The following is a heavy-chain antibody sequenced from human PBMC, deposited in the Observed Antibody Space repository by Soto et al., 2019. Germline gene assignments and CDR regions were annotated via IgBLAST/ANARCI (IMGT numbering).Heavy chain of an antibody. CDR3: ARDLRDYYDSSGYYYFDY. D-gene: IGHD3-22*01. CDR1: GFTFSSYA. J-gene: IGHJ4*02. Sequence: GGSLRLSCAASGFTFSSYAMSWVRQAPGKGLEWVSSISSSSSYIYYADSVKGRFTISRDNAKNSLYLQMNSLRAEDTAVYYCARDLRDYYDSSGYYYFDYWGQGTLVTVSS. V-gene: IGHV3-21*01. CDR2: ISSSSSYI.